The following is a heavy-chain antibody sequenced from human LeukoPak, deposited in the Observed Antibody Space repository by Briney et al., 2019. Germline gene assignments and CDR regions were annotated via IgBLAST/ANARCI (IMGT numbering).Heavy chain of an antibody. J-gene: IGHJ4*02. CDR3: ARDWGGQVDY. CDR2: IYYSGST. V-gene: IGHV4-31*03. Sequence: PSQTLSPTCTVSGGSISSGGYYWSWIRQHPGKGLEWIGYIYYSGSTYYNPSLKSRVTISVDTSKNQFSLKLSSVTAADTAVYYCARDWGGQVDYWGQGTLVTVSS. D-gene: IGHD7-27*01. CDR1: GGSISSGGYY.